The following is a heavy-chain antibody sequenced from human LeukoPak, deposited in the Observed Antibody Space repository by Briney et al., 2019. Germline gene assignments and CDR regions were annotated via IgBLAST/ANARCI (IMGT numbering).Heavy chain of an antibody. Sequence: ASVKVSCKASGYTFTSYGISWVRQAPGQGLEWMGWISAYNGNTNYAQKLQGRVTMTTDTSTRTAYMELRSLRSDDTAVYYCARGRGDYPLNWFDPWGQGTLVTVSS. CDR2: ISAYNGNT. CDR1: GYTFTSYG. J-gene: IGHJ5*02. D-gene: IGHD4-17*01. V-gene: IGHV1-18*01. CDR3: ARGRGDYPLNWFDP.